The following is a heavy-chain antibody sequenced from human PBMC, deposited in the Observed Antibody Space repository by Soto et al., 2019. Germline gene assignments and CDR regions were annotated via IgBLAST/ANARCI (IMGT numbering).Heavy chain of an antibody. Sequence: LSLTCTVSGGSISRCSYYWSWIRLHPGKGLEWIGYIYYSGSTYYNPSLKSRVTISVDTSKNQFSLKLSSVTAADTAVYYCARSLSSSWAPYNWFDPWGQGTLVTVSS. CDR3: ARSLSSSWAPYNWFDP. V-gene: IGHV4-31*03. CDR1: GGSISRCSYY. D-gene: IGHD6-13*01. J-gene: IGHJ5*02. CDR2: IYYSGST.